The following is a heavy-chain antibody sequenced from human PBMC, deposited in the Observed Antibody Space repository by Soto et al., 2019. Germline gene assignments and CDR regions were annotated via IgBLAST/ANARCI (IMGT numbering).Heavy chain of an antibody. Sequence: ASVKVSCKTSGYSFTKYGLHWVRQAPGQRLEWMGWINPGNGDTKYSQKFQGRVTITRDTSATTAYMELSSLRSEDSAVFYCARTDCSSSSCYNYYYDRLDFWAQRTSVLVSS. CDR1: GYSFTKYG. CDR3: ARTDCSSSSCYNYYYDRLDF. CDR2: INPGNGDT. V-gene: IGHV1-3*01. J-gene: IGHJ6*02. D-gene: IGHD2-2*01.